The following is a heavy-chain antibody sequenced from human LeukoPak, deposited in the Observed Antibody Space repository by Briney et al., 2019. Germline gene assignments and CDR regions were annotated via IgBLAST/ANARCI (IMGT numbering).Heavy chain of an antibody. Sequence: GASVTVSCTASGYTFTSNYIHWVRQAPGQGLEWMGMIYPKDGSTSYAQKFQGRVTVTRDTSTSTVHMELSGLRSEDTAVYYCARDQEGFDYWGQGTLVTVFS. CDR3: ARDQEGFDY. J-gene: IGHJ4*02. CDR1: GYTFTSNY. CDR2: IYPKDGST. V-gene: IGHV1-46*01.